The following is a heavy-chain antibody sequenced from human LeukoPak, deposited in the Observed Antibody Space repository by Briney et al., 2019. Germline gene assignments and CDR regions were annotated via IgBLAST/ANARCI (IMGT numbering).Heavy chain of an antibody. CDR1: RGSISGYS. CDR3: VRGPYGASISKWFDP. Sequence: SETLSLTCTVSRGSISGYSWSWIRQSPGGGLEWIGYIYYSGDTAYNPSLRSRVTMSVDTSKNQFSLQLRSMTTADTAVYYCVRGPYGASISKWFDPWGQGTQVIASP. D-gene: IGHD4/OR15-4a*01. V-gene: IGHV4-59*01. J-gene: IGHJ5*02. CDR2: IYYSGDT.